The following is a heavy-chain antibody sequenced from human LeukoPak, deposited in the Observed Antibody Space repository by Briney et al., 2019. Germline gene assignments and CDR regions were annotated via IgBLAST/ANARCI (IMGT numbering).Heavy chain of an antibody. CDR3: ARWKYVDYERTFDY. V-gene: IGHV4-4*07. CDR1: GGSISSYY. CDR2: IYTSGST. J-gene: IGHJ4*02. D-gene: IGHD4-17*01. Sequence: SETLSLTCTVSGGSISSYYWSWIRQPAGKGLEWIGRIYTSGSTNYNPSLKSRVTMSVDTSKNQFSLKLSSVTAADTAIYYCARWKYVDYERTFDYWGQGALVTVSS.